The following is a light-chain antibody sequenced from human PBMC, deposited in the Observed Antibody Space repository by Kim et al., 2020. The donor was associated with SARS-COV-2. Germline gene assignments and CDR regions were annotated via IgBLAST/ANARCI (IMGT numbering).Light chain of an antibody. CDR3: CSYAGTYTHYV. CDR2: DVT. Sequence: SVTISCTGTSSDVGGYNYVSWYQHHPGKAPKLMIYDVTTRPSGVPDRFSGSKSGNTASLTISGLQAEDEADYHCCSYAGTYTHYVFGTGTKVTVL. V-gene: IGLV2-11*01. J-gene: IGLJ1*01. CDR1: SSDVGGYNY.